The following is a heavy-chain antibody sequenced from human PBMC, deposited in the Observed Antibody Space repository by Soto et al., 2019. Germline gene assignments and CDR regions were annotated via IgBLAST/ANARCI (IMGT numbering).Heavy chain of an antibody. Sequence: SETLSLTCTVSGGSISSYYWSWIRQPPGKGLEWIAYIYYSGSTNYNPSLKSRVTISVDTSKNQFSLKLSSVTAADTAVYYCAREVDSMFDYWGQGTLVTVSS. D-gene: IGHD3-9*01. CDR2: IYYSGST. V-gene: IGHV4-59*01. CDR3: AREVDSMFDY. J-gene: IGHJ4*02. CDR1: GGSISSYY.